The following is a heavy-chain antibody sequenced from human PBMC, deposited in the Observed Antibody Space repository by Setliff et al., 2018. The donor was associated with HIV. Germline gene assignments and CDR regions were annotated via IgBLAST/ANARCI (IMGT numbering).Heavy chain of an antibody. V-gene: IGHV4-34*01. CDR3: ARQAIFGYYDSSGYLDY. Sequence: SETLSLTCAVYGGSFSDYYWSWIRQPPEKGLEWIGEINHSGSTYYNPSLKSRVTISVDTSKNLFSLRLSSVTASDTAVYYCARQAIFGYYDSSGYLDYWGQGTLVTVSS. J-gene: IGHJ4*02. CDR2: INHSGST. D-gene: IGHD3-22*01. CDR1: GGSFSDYY.